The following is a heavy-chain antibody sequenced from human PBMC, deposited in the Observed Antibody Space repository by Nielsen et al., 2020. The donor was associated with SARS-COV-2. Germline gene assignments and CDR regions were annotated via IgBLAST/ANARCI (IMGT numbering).Heavy chain of an antibody. J-gene: IGHJ6*02. Sequence: GESLKISCAASGFTFSPYGMHWVRQAPGQGLEWMGRINPYSGGTNYAQKFQGTVTMTRDASISTVYMELTSDDTAVYYCARARATIFGLVMSYGMDVWGQGTTVAVSS. CDR2: INPYSGGT. CDR3: ARARATIFGLVMSYGMDV. CDR1: GFTFSPYG. V-gene: IGHV1-2*06. D-gene: IGHD3/OR15-3a*01.